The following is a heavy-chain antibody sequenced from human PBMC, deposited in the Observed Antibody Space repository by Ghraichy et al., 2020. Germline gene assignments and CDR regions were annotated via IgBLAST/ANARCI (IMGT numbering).Heavy chain of an antibody. V-gene: IGHV4-34*01. J-gene: IGHJ4*02. CDR1: GGSFSGKY. Sequence: SETLSLTCEVFGGSFSGKYWSWIRQPPGKGLEWIGEINHSGATDYNPSLKSRVTISVDTSKNQFSLKLSSETAADTAVYYCAGQTGTTLFVYWGQGTLVTVSS. CDR3: AGQTGTTLFVY. CDR2: INHSGAT. D-gene: IGHD1-1*01.